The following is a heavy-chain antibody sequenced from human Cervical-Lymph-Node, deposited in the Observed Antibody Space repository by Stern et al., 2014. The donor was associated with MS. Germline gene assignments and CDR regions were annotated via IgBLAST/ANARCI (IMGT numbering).Heavy chain of an antibody. V-gene: IGHV3-11*01. D-gene: IGHD5-24*01. Sequence: VQLVESGGDLVKPGGSLRLSCAASGFTFSDHYMTWIRQAPGKGLEWVSHISSTGSTMYYADSVKGRFTISRDNAKNSLYLQMNSLRAEDTAVYYCARSVFHGRRFGCWGQGTLVTVSS. CDR3: ARSVFHGRRFGC. CDR2: ISSTGSTM. CDR1: GFTFSDHY. J-gene: IGHJ4*02.